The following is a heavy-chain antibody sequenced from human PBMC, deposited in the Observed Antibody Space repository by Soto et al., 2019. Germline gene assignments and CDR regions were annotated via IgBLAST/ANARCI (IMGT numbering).Heavy chain of an antibody. CDR2: MSPNSSAT. CDR1: GYTFTTYD. CDR3: ARGVDAGVDV. J-gene: IGHJ6*02. D-gene: IGHD1-1*01. V-gene: IGHV1-8*01. Sequence: QVQLVQSGAEVTKPGASVKVSCRASGYTFTTYDINWVRQATGQGLEWMGWMSPNSSATGYAQKFQGRVTMTRDTSISTAYMELSNLRSEDTAIYYCARGVDAGVDVWGQGTTVTVSS.